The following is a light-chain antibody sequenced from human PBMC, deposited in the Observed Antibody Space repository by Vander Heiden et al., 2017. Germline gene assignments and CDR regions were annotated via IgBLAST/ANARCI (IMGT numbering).Light chain of an antibody. CDR1: ALPKQY. Sequence: SYELTQPPSVSVSPGQTARITCSGDALPKQYAYWYQQKPGQAQVLVIYKDSERPAGIPERFSGSSSGTTVTFTISGVQAEDEADYYCQSADSSGTYAFGTGTKVTVL. CDR2: KDS. V-gene: IGLV3-25*03. J-gene: IGLJ1*01. CDR3: QSADSSGTYA.